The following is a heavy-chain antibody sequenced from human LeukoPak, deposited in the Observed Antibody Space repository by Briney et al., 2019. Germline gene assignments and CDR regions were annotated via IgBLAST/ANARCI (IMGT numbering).Heavy chain of an antibody. Sequence: SETLSLTCTVSGGSISSYYWSWIRPPAGKGLEWIGRIYTSGSTNYNPSLKCRVTMSVGTSKNQFSLKLSSVTAADTAVYYCARVSGSWYRSYRDYYGMDVWGQGTTVTVSS. J-gene: IGHJ6*02. D-gene: IGHD6-13*01. CDR2: IYTSGST. V-gene: IGHV4-4*07. CDR3: ARVSGSWYRSYRDYYGMDV. CDR1: GGSISSYY.